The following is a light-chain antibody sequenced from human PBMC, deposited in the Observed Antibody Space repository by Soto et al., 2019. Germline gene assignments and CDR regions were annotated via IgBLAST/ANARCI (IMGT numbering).Light chain of an antibody. J-gene: IGLJ2*01. V-gene: IGLV2-23*01. CDR1: RSDVGGYNL. CDR2: DDN. CDR3: SSYAGRTTLV. Sequence: QSGLTQTASVSGSPGQSTTMSCTGSRSDVGGYNLVSWYQQHPGKAPKLLISDDNKRPSGVSDRFSGSKSGNTASLTISGLQAEDEGDYYCSSYAGRTTLVFGGGTKLTVL.